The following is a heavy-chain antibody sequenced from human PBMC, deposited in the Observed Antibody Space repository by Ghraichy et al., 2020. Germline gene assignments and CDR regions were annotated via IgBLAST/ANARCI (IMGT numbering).Heavy chain of an antibody. V-gene: IGHV1-69*13. CDR3: ARGAMAGRIDAFDI. J-gene: IGHJ3*02. CDR1: GGTFSSYA. CDR2: IIPIFGTA. Sequence: SVKVSCKASGGTFSSYAISWVRQAPGQGLEWMGGIIPIFGTANYAQKFQGRVTITADESTSTAYMELSSLRSEDTAVYYCARGAMAGRIDAFDIWGQGTMVTVSS. D-gene: IGHD6-19*01.